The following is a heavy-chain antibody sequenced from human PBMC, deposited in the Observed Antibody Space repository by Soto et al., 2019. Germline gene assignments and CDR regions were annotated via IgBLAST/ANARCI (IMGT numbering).Heavy chain of an antibody. V-gene: IGHV3-23*01. D-gene: IGHD6-19*01. Sequence: GGSMRLSCAASGLTFSSYAMSWVRQAPGKGLEWVSHISNSGRSTKYADSVKGRFTISRDNSKNTLYLQMNSLRAEDTAVYYCARDYSSGWYDYWGQGTLVTVSS. CDR2: ISNSGRST. J-gene: IGHJ4*02. CDR3: ARDYSSGWYDY. CDR1: GLTFSSYA.